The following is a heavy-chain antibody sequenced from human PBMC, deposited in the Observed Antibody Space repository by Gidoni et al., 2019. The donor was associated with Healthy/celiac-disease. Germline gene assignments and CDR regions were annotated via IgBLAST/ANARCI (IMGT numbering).Heavy chain of an antibody. CDR2: IYYSGST. Sequence: QVQLQESGPGLVKPSQTLSLTCTVSGGSIISGCYYWSWFRQHPGKGLEWIGYIYYSGSTYYNPSLKSRVTISVDTSKNQFSLKLSSVTAADTAVYYCARDNAVGCSSTSCYLFNYYGMDVWGQGTTVTVSS. V-gene: IGHV4-31*03. CDR1: GGSIISGCYY. CDR3: ARDNAVGCSSTSCYLFNYYGMDV. J-gene: IGHJ6*02. D-gene: IGHD2-2*01.